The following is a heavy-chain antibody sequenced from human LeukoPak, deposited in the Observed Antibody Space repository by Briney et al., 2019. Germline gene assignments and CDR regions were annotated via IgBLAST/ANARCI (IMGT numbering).Heavy chain of an antibody. D-gene: IGHD4-17*01. CDR2: TSTSFSYT. CDR3: ARETYGDHTFDY. J-gene: IGHJ4*02. CDR1: GFTFSDYY. V-gene: IGHV3-11*06. Sequence: GGSLSLSCAASGFTFSDYYMSWIRQAPGKGLEWVSFTSTSFSYTYYADSVKGRFTISRDNAKKSVYLQMNSLRAEDTAVYYCARETYGDHTFDYWGQGTLVTVSS.